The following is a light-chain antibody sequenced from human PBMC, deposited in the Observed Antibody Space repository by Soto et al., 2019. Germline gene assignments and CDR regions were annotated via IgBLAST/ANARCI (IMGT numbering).Light chain of an antibody. CDR1: QDIDSW. V-gene: IGKV1-12*01. Sequence: DLQMTQSPSSVSASVGDRVTIACRASQDIDSWLVWYQQRPGEAPKLLIYAAISLQSGLPSRFSGSGSGTDFTLTISYLQPEYFATYYCQNAASFPYTFGLGTKLEIK. J-gene: IGKJ2*01. CDR2: AAI. CDR3: QNAASFPYT.